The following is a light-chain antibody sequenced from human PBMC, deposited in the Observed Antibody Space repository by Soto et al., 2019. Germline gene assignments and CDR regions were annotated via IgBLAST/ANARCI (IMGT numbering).Light chain of an antibody. V-gene: IGKV1-39*01. J-gene: IGKJ1*01. CDR3: QQSYSTKWT. Sequence: DIQMTQSPSSLSASVGDRVTITCRASQSINTYLNWYQQKPGKAPKVLIYAASTLQSGVPSRFSGSGSGTDFTLTISSLQPEDFATYYCQQSYSTKWTFGQGTKVDIK. CDR2: AAS. CDR1: QSINTY.